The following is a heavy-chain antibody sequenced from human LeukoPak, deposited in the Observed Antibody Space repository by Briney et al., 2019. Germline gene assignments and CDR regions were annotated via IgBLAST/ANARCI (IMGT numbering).Heavy chain of an antibody. J-gene: IGHJ4*02. CDR1: GGSISSSSYY. CDR2: IYYSGST. D-gene: IGHD7-27*01. V-gene: IGHV4-30-4*08. CDR3: ARANWGFSNFDY. Sequence: SETLSLTCTVSGGSISSSSYYWSWIRQPPGKGLEWIGYIYYSGSTYYNPSLKSRVTISVDTSKNQFSLKLSSVTAADTAVYYCARANWGFSNFDYWGQGTLVTVSS.